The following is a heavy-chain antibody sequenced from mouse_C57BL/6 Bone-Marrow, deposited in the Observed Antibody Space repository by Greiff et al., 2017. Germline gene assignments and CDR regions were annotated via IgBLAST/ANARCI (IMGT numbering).Heavy chain of an antibody. J-gene: IGHJ4*01. V-gene: IGHV1-19*01. CDR2: INPYNGGT. Sequence: EVQLQQSGPVLVKPGASVKMSCKASGYTFTDYYMNWVKQSHGKSLEWIGVINPYNGGTSYNQKFKGKATLTVDKSSSTAYMELNSLTSEDSAVYYCARSEGPAMDYWGQGTSVTVSS. CDR3: ARSEGPAMDY. D-gene: IGHD3-3*01. CDR1: GYTFTDYY.